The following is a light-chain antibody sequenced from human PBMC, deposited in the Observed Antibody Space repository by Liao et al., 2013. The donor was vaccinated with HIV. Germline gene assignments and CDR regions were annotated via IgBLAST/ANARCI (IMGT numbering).Light chain of an antibody. CDR3: QVWDSSSAHVV. CDR1: KLGDKY. CDR2: QDS. J-gene: IGLJ2*01. Sequence: SYKLTQPPSVSVSPGQTASIACSGDKLGDKYACWYQQKPGQSPVLIIYQDSRRPSGIPERFSGSNSGNTATLTISRVEAGDEADYYCQVWDSSSAHVVFGGGTKLTAL. V-gene: IGLV3-1*01.